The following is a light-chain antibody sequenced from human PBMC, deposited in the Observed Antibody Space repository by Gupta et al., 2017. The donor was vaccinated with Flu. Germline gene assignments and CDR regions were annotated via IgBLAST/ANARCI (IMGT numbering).Light chain of an antibody. Sequence: SYVLTQPPSVSVAPGQTARISCGGNNIGRKSVHWYQQKPGQAPVLVIYDDSDRRSGIPERFSGSNSGNTATLTISGVEARDEAEYYCQVWDNSSDHPNWVFGGGTKLTVL. CDR3: QVWDNSSDHPNWV. V-gene: IGLV3-21*02. CDR1: NIGRKS. J-gene: IGLJ3*02. CDR2: DDS.